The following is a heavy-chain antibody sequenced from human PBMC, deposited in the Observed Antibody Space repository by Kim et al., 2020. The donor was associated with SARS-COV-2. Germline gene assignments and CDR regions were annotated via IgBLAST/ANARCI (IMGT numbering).Heavy chain of an antibody. CDR1: GFTFSNYW. CDR3: AREPAGVSGVVDY. V-gene: IGHV3-74*01. CDR2: INSGGSAS. Sequence: GGSLRLSCAASGFTFSNYWFQWVRQAPGKGLVWVSRINSGGSASTYADSVKGRFTISRDNAKNTLYLQMSSLRAEDTALYYCAREPAGVSGVVDYWGQGTRVTVSS. J-gene: IGHJ4*02. D-gene: IGHD2-8*01.